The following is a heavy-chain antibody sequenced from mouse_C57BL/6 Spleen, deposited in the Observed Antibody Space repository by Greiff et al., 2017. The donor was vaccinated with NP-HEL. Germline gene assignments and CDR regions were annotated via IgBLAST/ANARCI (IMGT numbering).Heavy chain of an antibody. V-gene: IGHV1-76*01. Sequence: VKVVESGAELVRPGASVKLSCKASGYTFTDYYINWVKQRPGQGLEWIARIYPGSGNTYYNEKFKGKATLTAEKSSSTAYMQLSSLTSEDSAVYFCARGAYGSSFAYWGQGTLVTVSA. J-gene: IGHJ3*01. D-gene: IGHD1-1*01. CDR2: IYPGSGNT. CDR3: ARGAYGSSFAY. CDR1: GYTFTDYY.